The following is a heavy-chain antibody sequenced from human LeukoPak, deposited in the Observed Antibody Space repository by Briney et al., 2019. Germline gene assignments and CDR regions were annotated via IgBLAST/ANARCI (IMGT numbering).Heavy chain of an antibody. CDR2: MNPNSGNT. CDR1: GYTFISYD. J-gene: IGHJ5*02. CDR3: ARGPRYCSGGSCLDP. Sequence: ASVKVSCKASGYTFISYDINWVRQATGQGLEWMGWMNPNSGNTGYAQKFQGRVTMTRNTSISTAYMELSSLRSEDTAVYYCARGPRYCSGGSCLDPWGQGTLVTVSS. D-gene: IGHD2-15*01. V-gene: IGHV1-8*01.